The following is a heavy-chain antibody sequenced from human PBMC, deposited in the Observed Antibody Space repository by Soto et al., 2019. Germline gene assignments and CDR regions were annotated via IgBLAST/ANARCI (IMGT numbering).Heavy chain of an antibody. V-gene: IGHV1-46*02. D-gene: IGHD2-21*02. CDR3: ARGLAPDVVTARDS. J-gene: IGHJ4*02. CDR1: DYNFNKYY. Sequence: QVHLVQSGAEVKKPGASVKLSCKASDYNFNKYYVDWVRQAPGQGLEWVGIMKASDGDTTYAQKCVGRVTMTRDTSTSSAYMELSSLRAEGTAVYFWARGLAPDVVTARDSWGQGTLVSVSS. CDR2: MKASDGDT.